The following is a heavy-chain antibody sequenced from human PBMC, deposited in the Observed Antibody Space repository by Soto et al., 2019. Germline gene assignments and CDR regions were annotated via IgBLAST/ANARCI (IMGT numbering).Heavy chain of an antibody. J-gene: IGHJ6*02. CDR3: ARGNTVVPAANYYYYGMDV. CDR2: IYYSGST. Sequence: PSETLSLTCTVSGGSISSYYWSWIRQPPGKGLEWIGYIYYSGSTNYNPSLKSRVTISVDTSKNQFSLKLSSVTAADTAVYYCARGNTVVPAANYYYYGMDVWGQGTTVTAP. CDR1: GGSISSYY. V-gene: IGHV4-59*01. D-gene: IGHD2-2*01.